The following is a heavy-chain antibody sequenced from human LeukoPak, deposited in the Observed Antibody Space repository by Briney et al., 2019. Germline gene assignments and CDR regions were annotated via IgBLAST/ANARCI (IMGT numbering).Heavy chain of an antibody. J-gene: IGHJ5*02. CDR1: GFTVSSTY. CDR2: ITGSGSFV. V-gene: IGHV3-21*01. CDR3: ARDSSGPWFDP. D-gene: IGHD6-6*01. Sequence: GGSLRLSCAASGFTVSSTYMSWVRQAPGKGLEWVSSITGSGSFVYYADSVKGRFTISRDNAKNSLFLQMNSLRAEDTAVYYCARDSSGPWFDPWGQGTLVTVSS.